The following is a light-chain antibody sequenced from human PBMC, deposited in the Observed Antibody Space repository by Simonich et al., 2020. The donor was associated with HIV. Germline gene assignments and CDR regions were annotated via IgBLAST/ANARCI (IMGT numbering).Light chain of an antibody. Sequence: EIVMTQSPATLSVSPGERATLSCRASQSVSSNLAWYQLKPGQAPRLLIYGASTRATGIPARFSGSGSGTEFTLTISSMQSEDFAVYYCQQYNNWLRTFGGGTKVEIK. CDR1: QSVSSN. CDR3: QQYNNWLRT. J-gene: IGKJ4*01. V-gene: IGKV3-15*01. CDR2: GAS.